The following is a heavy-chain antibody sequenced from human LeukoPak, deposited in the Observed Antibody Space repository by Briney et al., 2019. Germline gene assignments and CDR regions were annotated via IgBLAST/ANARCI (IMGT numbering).Heavy chain of an antibody. CDR3: AHRGLERWGSYFDY. V-gene: IGHV2-5*02. Sequence: TLSLTCTVSGGSIRNYYWSWIRQPPGKALEWLALIYWDDDKRYSPSLKSRLTITKDTSKNQVVLTMTNMDPVDTATYYCAHRGLERWGSYFDYWGQGTLVTVSS. CDR1: GGSIRNYYWS. J-gene: IGHJ4*02. CDR2: IYWDDDK. D-gene: IGHD1-1*01.